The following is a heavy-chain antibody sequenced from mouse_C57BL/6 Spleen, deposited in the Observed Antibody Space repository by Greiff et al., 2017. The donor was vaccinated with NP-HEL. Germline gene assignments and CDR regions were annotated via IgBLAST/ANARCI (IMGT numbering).Heavy chain of an antibody. V-gene: IGHV5-6*02. CDR1: GFTFSSYG. D-gene: IGHD2-5*01. J-gene: IGHJ4*01. Sequence: EVKLVESGGDLVKPGGSLKLSCAASGFTFSSYGMSWVRQTPDKRLEWVATISSGGSYTYYPDSVKGRFTISRDNAKNTLYLQMSSLKSEDTAMYYCARRFDYSNSPYAMDYWGQGTSVTVSS. CDR3: ARRFDYSNSPYAMDY. CDR2: ISSGGSYT.